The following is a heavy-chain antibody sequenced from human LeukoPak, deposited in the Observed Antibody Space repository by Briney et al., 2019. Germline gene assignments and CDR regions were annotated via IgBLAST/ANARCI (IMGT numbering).Heavy chain of an antibody. Sequence: ASVKVSCKASGYTFTSYGISWVRQAPGQGLEWMGWISAYNGNTNYAQKFQGRVTMTRDTSTSTVYMELSSLRSEDTAVYYCARLKDAFDIWGQGTMVTVSS. CDR3: ARLKDAFDI. CDR1: GYTFTSYG. V-gene: IGHV1-18*01. J-gene: IGHJ3*02. CDR2: ISAYNGNT.